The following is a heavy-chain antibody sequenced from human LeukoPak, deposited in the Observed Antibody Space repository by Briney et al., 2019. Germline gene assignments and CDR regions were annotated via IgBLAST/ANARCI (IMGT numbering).Heavy chain of an antibody. CDR2: INSDGSST. CDR1: GFTFSSYW. V-gene: IGHV3-74*01. CDR3: ARELPAAILRLDPGLDY. Sequence: GGSLRLSCAASGFTFSSYWMHWVRQAPGKGLVLVSRINSDGSSTSYADSVKGRFTTSGDNAKNTLYLQMNSLRAEDTAVYYCARELPAAILRLDPGLDYWGQGTLVTVSS. J-gene: IGHJ4*02. D-gene: IGHD2-2*01.